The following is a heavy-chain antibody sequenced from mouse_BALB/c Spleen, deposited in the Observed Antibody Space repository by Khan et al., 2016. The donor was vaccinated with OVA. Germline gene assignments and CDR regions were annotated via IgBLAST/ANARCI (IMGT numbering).Heavy chain of an antibody. CDR1: GFSLPSSG. V-gene: IGHV2-3*01. J-gene: IGHJ4*01. CDR2: IWGDGST. Sequence: QVQLKESGPGLVAPSQSLSITCTVSGFSLPSSGVTWVRQPPGKGLEWLGVIWGDGSTNYHSGLKSRLSISKDNSKSQVFLKLNSLQSDDTATYXCAGIESSYYAIGYWGQGTSVTVSS. CDR3: AGIESSYYAIGY.